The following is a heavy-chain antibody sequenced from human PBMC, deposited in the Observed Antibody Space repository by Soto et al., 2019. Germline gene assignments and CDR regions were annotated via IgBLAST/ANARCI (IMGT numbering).Heavy chain of an antibody. D-gene: IGHD3-10*01. CDR3: ARDGSGSYYYYFDY. J-gene: IGHJ4*02. Sequence: SETLSLTCAVSGGSISSGGYSWSWIRQPPGKGLEWIGYIYHSGSTYYNPSLKSRVTISVDRSKNQFSLKLSSVTAADTAVYYCARDGSGSYYYYFDYWGQGTLDTVSS. CDR1: GGSISSGGYS. CDR2: IYHSGST. V-gene: IGHV4-30-2*01.